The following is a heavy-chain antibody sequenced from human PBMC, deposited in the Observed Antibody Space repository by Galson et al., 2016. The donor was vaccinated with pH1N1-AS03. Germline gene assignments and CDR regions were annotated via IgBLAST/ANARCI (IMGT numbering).Heavy chain of an antibody. D-gene: IGHD3-22*01. J-gene: IGHJ5*01. CDR3: ARGYDDSCPDDHRLFDS. Sequence: SLRLSCAASGISLSSSWMHWVRQAPGRGLVWVSGINGVGSSIKYADAVKGRFTISRDNAKNMLYLQMNSLRADDAAVYYCARGYDDSCPDDHRLFDSWGQGTQVTVSS. CDR2: INGVGSSI. V-gene: IGHV3-74*01. CDR1: GISLSSSW.